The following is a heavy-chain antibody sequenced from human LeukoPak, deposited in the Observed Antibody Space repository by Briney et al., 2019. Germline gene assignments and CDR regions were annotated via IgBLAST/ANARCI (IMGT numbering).Heavy chain of an antibody. J-gene: IGHJ4*02. Sequence: GRSLRLSCAASGFTFSSYGMHWVRQAPGKGLEWVAVIWYDGSNKYYADSVKGQFTISRDNSKNTLYLQMNSLRAEDTAVYYCARDREDYDSTTGYWGQGTLVTVSS. CDR2: IWYDGSNK. V-gene: IGHV3-33*01. D-gene: IGHD3-22*01. CDR1: GFTFSSYG. CDR3: ARDREDYDSTTGY.